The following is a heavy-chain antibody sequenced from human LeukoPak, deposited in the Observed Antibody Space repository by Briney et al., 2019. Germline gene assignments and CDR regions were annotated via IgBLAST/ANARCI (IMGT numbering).Heavy chain of an antibody. D-gene: IGHD2-15*01. V-gene: IGHV4-59*01. Sequence: KPSETLSLTCTVSGGSISSYYWSWIRQPPGKGLEWIGYIYYSGSTNYNPSLKSRVTISVDTSKNQFSLKLSSVTAAGTAVYYCARDWVDGPEAATPMGWFDPWGQGTLVTVSS. J-gene: IGHJ5*02. CDR2: IYYSGST. CDR3: ARDWVDGPEAATPMGWFDP. CDR1: GGSISSYY.